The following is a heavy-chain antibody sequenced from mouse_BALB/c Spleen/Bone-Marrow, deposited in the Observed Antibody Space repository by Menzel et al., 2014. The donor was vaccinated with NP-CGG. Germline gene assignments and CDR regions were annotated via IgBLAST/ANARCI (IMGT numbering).Heavy chain of an antibody. CDR3: ARKYDYYYAIDY. J-gene: IGHJ4*01. CDR2: IDTSDSYT. V-gene: IGHV1-69*01. CDR1: GYTFTDYW. D-gene: IGHD2-4*01. Sequence: QVQLKESGAELVMPGASVKMSCKASGYTFTDYWMHWVKQRPGQGLEWIGAIDTSDSYTSYNQKFKGKATLTVDESSSTAYMQLSSLTSEDSAVYYCARKYDYYYAIDYWGQGTSVTVSS.